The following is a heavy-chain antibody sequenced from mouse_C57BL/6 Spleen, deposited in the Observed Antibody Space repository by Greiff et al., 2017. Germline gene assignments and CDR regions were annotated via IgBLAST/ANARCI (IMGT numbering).Heavy chain of an antibody. CDR1: GYAFSSYW. Sequence: VQLQQSGAELVKPGASVKISCTASGYAFSSYWMNWVKQRPGKGLEWIGKIYPGDGDTNYNGRFTGKATLTADKASSTAYMQLSSLTSEDSAVYFCAPDYGSFHNYWGQGTTLTVSS. D-gene: IGHD1-1*01. J-gene: IGHJ2*01. CDR3: APDYGSFHNY. V-gene: IGHV1-80*01. CDR2: IYPGDGDT.